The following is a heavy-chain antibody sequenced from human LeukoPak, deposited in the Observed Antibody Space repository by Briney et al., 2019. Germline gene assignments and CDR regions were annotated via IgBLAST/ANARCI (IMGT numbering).Heavy chain of an antibody. CDR1: GGSISNYY. Sequence: SVTLSLTCTVSGGSISNYYWSWIRQPPGKGLDWIGYIFYGGSTNYKLSLKSRVTISVDASKTQFSLKLTSVTDADTAVYYCARVGYGDYAYGFFDYWGQGNLVTVSS. CDR3: ARVGYGDYAYGFFDY. D-gene: IGHD4-17*01. J-gene: IGHJ4*01. V-gene: IGHV4-59*08. CDR2: IFYGGST.